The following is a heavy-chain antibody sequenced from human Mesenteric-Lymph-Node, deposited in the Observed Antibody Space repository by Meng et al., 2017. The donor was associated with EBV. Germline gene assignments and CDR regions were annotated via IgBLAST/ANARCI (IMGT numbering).Heavy chain of an antibody. CDR3: ARGYGSGHL. J-gene: IGHJ4*02. CDR1: GGSFSGYY. Sequence: QVHLQQGGAGLLNPSETLSLTCTVYGGSFSGYYWSWIRQPPGKGLDWIGEINHSGSTNYNPSLKSRVTISVDTSKNQFSLKLSSVTAADTSVYYCARGYGSGHLWGQGTLVTVSS. V-gene: IGHV4-34*01. CDR2: INHSGST. D-gene: IGHD3-10*01.